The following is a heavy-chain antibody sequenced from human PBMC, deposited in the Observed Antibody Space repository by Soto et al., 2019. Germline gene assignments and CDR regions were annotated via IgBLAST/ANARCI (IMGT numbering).Heavy chain of an antibody. J-gene: IGHJ4*02. Sequence: GASVKVSCKASGYTFIDYFIHWVRQAPGQGLEWMGGIIPIFGTANYAQKFQGRVTITADESTSTAYMELSSLRSEDTAVYYCSVGGYSSSSDYWGQGTLVTVSS. CDR2: IIPIFGTA. V-gene: IGHV1-69*13. D-gene: IGHD6-6*01. CDR1: GYTFIDYF. CDR3: SVGGYSSSSDY.